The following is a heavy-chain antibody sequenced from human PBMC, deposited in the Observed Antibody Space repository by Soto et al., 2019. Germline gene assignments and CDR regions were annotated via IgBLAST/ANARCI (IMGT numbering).Heavy chain of an antibody. D-gene: IGHD5-18*01. CDR1: GGSFSGYY. Sequence: RSLPCAVYGGSFSGYYWSCIRQPPGKGLEWIGEINHIGITNYNPSLKSLVTISVDTSKNQFSLNLSSVTAADTAVYYCARGWNRYRIQIWFNGMDXWGQGTTVTVS. CDR3: ARGWNRYRIQIWFNGMDX. J-gene: IGHJ6*02. V-gene: IGHV4-34*01. CDR2: INHIGIT.